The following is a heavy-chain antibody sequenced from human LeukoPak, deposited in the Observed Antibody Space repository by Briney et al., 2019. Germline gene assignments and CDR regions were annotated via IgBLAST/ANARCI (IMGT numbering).Heavy chain of an antibody. J-gene: IGHJ3*02. CDR3: ARAREWCSSTSCYDDAFDI. V-gene: IGHV3-21*01. CDR1: GFTFSSYS. D-gene: IGHD2-2*01. CDR2: ISSSSSYI. Sequence: PGESLRLSCAASGFTFSSYSMNWVRQAPGKGLEWVSSISSSSSYIYYADSVKGRSTISRDNAKNSLYLQMNSLRAEDTAVYYCARAREWCSSTSCYDDAFDIWGQGTMVTVSS.